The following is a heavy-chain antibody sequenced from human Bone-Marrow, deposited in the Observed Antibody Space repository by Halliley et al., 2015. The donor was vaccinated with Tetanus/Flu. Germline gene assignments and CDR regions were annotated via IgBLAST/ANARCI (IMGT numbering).Heavy chain of an antibody. Sequence: GLVKPSETLSLTCAVYGGSFSGYYWSWIRQPPGKGLEWIGEINHSRSTQYNPSLKSRVTISVDTSKNQFSLKLNSVTAADTAVYHCGRTLYVSRGDSLRYFNYGGQGTLVSGSS. D-gene: IGHD3-22*01. J-gene: IGHJ4*01. V-gene: IGHV4-34*01. CDR3: GRTLYVSRGDSLRYFNY. CDR1: GGSFSGYY. CDR2: INHSRST.